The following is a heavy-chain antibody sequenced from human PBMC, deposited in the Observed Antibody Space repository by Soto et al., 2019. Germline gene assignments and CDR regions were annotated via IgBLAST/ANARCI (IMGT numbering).Heavy chain of an antibody. CDR3: ARAGGYYDTSGYYGAWYDYGMDV. CDR2: ISSSGSTI. Sequence: GGSLRLSCAASGFTFSSYTMNWVRQAPGKGLEWVSYISSSGSTIYYADSVRGRFTISRDNAKNSLYLQMDSLRDEDTAVYYCARAGGYYDTSGYYGAWYDYGMDVWGQGTTVTVSS. CDR1: GFTFSSYT. D-gene: IGHD3-22*01. V-gene: IGHV3-48*02. J-gene: IGHJ6*02.